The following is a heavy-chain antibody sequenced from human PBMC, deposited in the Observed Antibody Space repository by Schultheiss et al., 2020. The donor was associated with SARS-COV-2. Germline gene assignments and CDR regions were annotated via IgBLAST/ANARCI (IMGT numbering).Heavy chain of an antibody. J-gene: IGHJ6*03. Sequence: SQTLSLTCTVSGGSISSSSYYWGWIRQPPGKGLEWIGSIYYSGSTYYNPSLKSRVTISVDTSKNQFSLKLSSVTAADTAVYYCARDSDYNRGNYYYYYYMDVWGKGTTVTV. CDR1: GGSISSSSYY. CDR2: IYYSGST. CDR3: ARDSDYNRGNYYYYYYMDV. D-gene: IGHD4-11*01. V-gene: IGHV4-39*07.